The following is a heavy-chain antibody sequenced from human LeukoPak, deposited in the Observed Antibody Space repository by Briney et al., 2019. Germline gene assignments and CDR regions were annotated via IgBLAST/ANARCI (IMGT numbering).Heavy chain of an antibody. Sequence: ASVKVSCKASGYTFTGYYMHWVRQAPGQGLEWMGWINPNSGGTNYAQKFQGRITMTRDTSISTAYMELSRLRSDDTAVYYCARDPIRFLEWLPSGYMDVWGKGTTVTVSS. V-gene: IGHV1-2*02. CDR1: GYTFTGYY. CDR3: ARDPIRFLEWLPSGYMDV. J-gene: IGHJ6*03. D-gene: IGHD3-3*01. CDR2: INPNSGGT.